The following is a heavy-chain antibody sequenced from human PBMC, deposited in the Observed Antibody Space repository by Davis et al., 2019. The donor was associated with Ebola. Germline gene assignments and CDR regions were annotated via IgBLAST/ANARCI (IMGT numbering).Heavy chain of an antibody. J-gene: IGHJ6*02. CDR2: IYYSGST. CDR1: GGSISSGGYY. D-gene: IGHD2-2*02. CDR3: AREFPTYCSSTSCYTIGNYYYGMDV. Sequence: SETLSLTCTVSGGSISSGGYYWSWIRQHPGKGLEWIGYIYYSGSTYYNPSLKSRVTISVDTSKNQFSLKLSSVTAADTAVYYCAREFPTYCSSTSCYTIGNYYYGMDVWGQGTTVTVSS. V-gene: IGHV4-31*03.